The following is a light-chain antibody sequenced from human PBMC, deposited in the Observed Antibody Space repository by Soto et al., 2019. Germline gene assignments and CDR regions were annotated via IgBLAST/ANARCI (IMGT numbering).Light chain of an antibody. J-gene: IGLJ1*01. CDR2: DVS. Sequence: QSVLTQPRSVSGSPGQSVTISCTGTSSDVGGYNYVSWYQHHPGKAPKLMIYDVSKRPSGVPDRFSGSKSGNTASLTISGLQAEDEAAYYCCSYAGSYPFVFGTGTKVTVL. V-gene: IGLV2-11*01. CDR3: CSYAGSYPFV. CDR1: SSDVGGYNY.